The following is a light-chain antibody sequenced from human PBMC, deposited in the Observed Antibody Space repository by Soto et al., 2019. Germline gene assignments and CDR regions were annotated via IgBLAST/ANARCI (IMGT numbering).Light chain of an antibody. CDR3: ETWDSNIRV. V-gene: IGLV4-60*03. CDR2: LEGSGSY. Sequence: QPVLTQSSSASASLGSSVKLTCTLSSGHRSYIIAWHQQQPGKAPRYLMKLEGSGSYNKGSGVPDRFSGSSSGADRYLTMYNLQSEDEADYYCETWDSNIRVFGGGTKVTVL. J-gene: IGLJ2*01. CDR1: SGHRSYI.